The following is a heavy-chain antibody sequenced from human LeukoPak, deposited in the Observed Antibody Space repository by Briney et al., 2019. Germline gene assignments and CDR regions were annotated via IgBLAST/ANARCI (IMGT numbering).Heavy chain of an antibody. D-gene: IGHD5-12*01. CDR2: ISYAGSTI. CDR3: ARDRGYSGSPRGFFDY. Sequence: PGGSLRLSCAASGFTFRSYSMHWVRQAPGKGLEWVAVISYAGSTIYYAYSVKGRFTISRDNSENTLYLQMNSLRVDDTAVYYCARDRGYSGSPRGFFDYWGQGTLVTVPS. V-gene: IGHV3-30-3*01. CDR1: GFTFRSYS. J-gene: IGHJ4*02.